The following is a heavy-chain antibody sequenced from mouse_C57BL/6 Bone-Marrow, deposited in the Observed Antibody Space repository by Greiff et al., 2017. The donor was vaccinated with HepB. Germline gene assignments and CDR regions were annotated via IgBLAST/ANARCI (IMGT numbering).Heavy chain of an antibody. CDR2: IYPGDGDT. CDR1: GYAFSSSW. D-gene: IGHD1-1*01. CDR3: ARYGYYGSSYAYYYAMDY. V-gene: IGHV1-82*01. J-gene: IGHJ4*01. Sequence: VQLQQSGPELVKPGASVKISCKASGYAFSSSWMNWVKQRPGKGLEWIGRIYPGDGDTNYNGKFKGKATLTADKSSSTAYMQLSSLTSEDSAVYFCARYGYYGSSYAYYYAMDYWGQGTSVTVSS.